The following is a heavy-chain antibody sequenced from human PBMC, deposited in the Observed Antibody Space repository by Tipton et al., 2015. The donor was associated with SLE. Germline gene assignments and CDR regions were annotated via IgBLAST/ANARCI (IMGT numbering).Heavy chain of an antibody. V-gene: IGHV3-33*06. D-gene: IGHD6-19*01. CDR2: IWYDGSNK. Sequence: SGFTFRSYGMHWVRQAPGKGLEWVAVIWYDGSNKYYADSVKGRFTISRDNSKNTLYLQMSSLRAEDTAVYYCAKEKSSAQYYFDYWGQGTLVTVSS. CDR3: AKEKSSAQYYFDY. J-gene: IGHJ4*02. CDR1: GFTFRSYG.